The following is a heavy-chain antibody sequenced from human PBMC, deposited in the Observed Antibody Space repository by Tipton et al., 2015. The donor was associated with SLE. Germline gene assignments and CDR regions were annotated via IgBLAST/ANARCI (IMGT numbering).Heavy chain of an antibody. V-gene: IGHV4-30-2*01. CDR2: LYPSGST. CDR1: GGSISSGGYS. D-gene: IGHD6-13*01. J-gene: IGHJ6*02. Sequence: TLSLTCAVSGGSISSGGYSWSWIRQPPGKGLGWIGLLYPSGSTYYNPSLKSRVTISVHRSKNQLSLRLNSVTAADTAVYYCARSPRGGYYYYGMDVWGQVTTVTVSS. CDR3: ARSPRGGYYYYGMDV.